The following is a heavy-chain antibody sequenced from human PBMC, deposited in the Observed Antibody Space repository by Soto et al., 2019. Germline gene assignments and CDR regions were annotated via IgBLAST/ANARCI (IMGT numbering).Heavy chain of an antibody. CDR3: ARESRDGFNSPFDS. Sequence: SETLSLTCTVSGGSINSGAYYWSWIRQHPGKGLEWIGYIYYSGSTSYNPSLKSRVTISLDTFKNHFSLKLSSMTAADTAVYYCARESRDGFNSPFDSWGQGTLVTVSS. V-gene: IGHV4-31*03. CDR2: IYYSGST. D-gene: IGHD5-12*01. CDR1: GGSINSGAYY. J-gene: IGHJ4*02.